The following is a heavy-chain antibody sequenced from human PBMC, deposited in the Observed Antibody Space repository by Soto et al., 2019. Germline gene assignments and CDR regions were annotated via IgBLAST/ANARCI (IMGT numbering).Heavy chain of an antibody. Sequence: EASVKVSCKASGGTFSSYAISWVRQAPGQGLEWMGGIIPIFGTANYAQKFQGRVTITADESTSTAYMELSSLRSEDTAVYYCARDPGGGDDILPRGPWDYYYGMDVWGQGTTVTVSS. J-gene: IGHJ6*02. CDR2: IIPIFGTA. CDR3: ARDPGGGDDILPRGPWDYYYGMDV. CDR1: GGTFSSYA. D-gene: IGHD3-9*01. V-gene: IGHV1-69*13.